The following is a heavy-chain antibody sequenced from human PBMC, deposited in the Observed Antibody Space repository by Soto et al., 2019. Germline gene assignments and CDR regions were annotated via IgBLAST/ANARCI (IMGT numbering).Heavy chain of an antibody. V-gene: IGHV4-39*01. D-gene: IGHD3-9*01. J-gene: IGHJ6*02. CDR2: IYYSGST. CDR1: GGSISSSSYY. Sequence: SETLSLTCTVSGGSISSSSYYWGWIRQPPGKGLEWIGSIYYSGSTYYNPSLKSRVTISVDTSKNQFSLKLSSVTAADTAVYYCARQEADYDILTGYYRTYGMDVWGQGTKVT. CDR3: ARQEADYDILTGYYRTYGMDV.